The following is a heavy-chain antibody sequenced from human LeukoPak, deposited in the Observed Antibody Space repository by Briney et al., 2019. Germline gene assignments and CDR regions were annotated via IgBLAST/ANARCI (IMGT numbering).Heavy chain of an antibody. Sequence: GGSLRLSCVASGSILNDYAMHWVRQAPGKGLEWVSGIYWNGDSKGYADSVKGRFTVSRDNAKNFMYLQMNNLRVEDTALYYCGKDITPGGMDVWGQGTTVTVSS. J-gene: IGHJ6*02. CDR1: GSILNDYA. V-gene: IGHV3-9*01. CDR3: GKDITPGGMDV. CDR2: IYWNGDSK.